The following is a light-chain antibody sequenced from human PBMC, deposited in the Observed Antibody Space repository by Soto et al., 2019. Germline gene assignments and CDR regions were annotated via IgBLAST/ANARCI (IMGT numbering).Light chain of an antibody. V-gene: IGKV1-5*01. Sequence: DIQMTQSPSTLSASVGDRVTITCRASQGVRSWLAWYQQKPGRAPKFLIYDASSLDSGVPSRFSGSGSGTEFTLTISNLQPDDFATYYCQQYDNYPLTFGGGTKVDIK. CDR1: QGVRSW. CDR2: DAS. J-gene: IGKJ4*01. CDR3: QQYDNYPLT.